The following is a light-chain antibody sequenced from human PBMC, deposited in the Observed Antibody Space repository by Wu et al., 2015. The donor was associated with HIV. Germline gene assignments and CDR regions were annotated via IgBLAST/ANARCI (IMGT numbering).Light chain of an antibody. Sequence: AIQMSQSPSSLSASVGDRVTITCRASQAIRYDLGWYQQKPGKAPKLLIYGASILQSGVPSRFSGSGSDTDFTLTISSLQPEDFATYYCLQDYSYPRITFGQGTRLEIK. J-gene: IGKJ5*01. CDR2: GAS. CDR1: QAIRYD. CDR3: LQDYSYPRIT. V-gene: IGKV1-6*01.